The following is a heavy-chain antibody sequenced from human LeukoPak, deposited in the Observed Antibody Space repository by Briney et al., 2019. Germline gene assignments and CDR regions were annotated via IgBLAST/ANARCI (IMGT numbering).Heavy chain of an antibody. V-gene: IGHV1-18*04. CDR2: TSYNGNT. CDR1: GYTFINYG. D-gene: IGHD6-19*01. Sequence: ASVKVSFKASGYTFINYGISWVRQAPGLGLEWMGWTSYNGNTNYSQKFQDRVTITTNTSTTTAYMELTSMESDDRAVYYCARHSGSGWQGLGYWGQGTLVTVSS. J-gene: IGHJ4*02. CDR3: ARHSGSGWQGLGY.